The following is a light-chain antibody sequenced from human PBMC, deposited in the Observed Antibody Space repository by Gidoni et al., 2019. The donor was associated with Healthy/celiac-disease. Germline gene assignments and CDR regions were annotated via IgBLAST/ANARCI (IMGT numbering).Light chain of an antibody. CDR3: RQALQTLP. Sequence: DNVRTQSPLSLPVTPGEQASSSCRSSQSLLHSNGYNYLDWYLQKPGQAPQLLIYLGSNRASGVPDRFSGSGAGTYFTLKISIVEAEYVGVYYCRQALQTLPFGPGTKVDIK. J-gene: IGKJ3*01. V-gene: IGKV2-28*01. CDR2: LGS. CDR1: QSLLHSNGYNY.